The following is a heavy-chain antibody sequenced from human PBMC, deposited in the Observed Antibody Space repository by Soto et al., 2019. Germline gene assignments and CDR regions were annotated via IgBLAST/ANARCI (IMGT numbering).Heavy chain of an antibody. Sequence: PGGSLRLSCAASGFTLSSYAMSWVRQAPGKGLEWVSAISGSGGSTYYADSVKGRFTISRDNSKNTLYLQMNSLRAEDTAVYYCARALVGELGRYYYYGMDVWGQGTTVTVSS. D-gene: IGHD3-16*01. CDR3: ARALVGELGRYYYYGMDV. CDR2: ISGSGGST. CDR1: GFTLSSYA. J-gene: IGHJ6*02. V-gene: IGHV3-23*01.